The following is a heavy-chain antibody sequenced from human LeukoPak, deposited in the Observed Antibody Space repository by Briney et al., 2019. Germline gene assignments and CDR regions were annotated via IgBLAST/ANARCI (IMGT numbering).Heavy chain of an antibody. J-gene: IGHJ5*02. CDR2: IYYDGST. Sequence: SETLSLTCTVSGGSITITNYYWGWIRQPPGKGLEWVGNIYYDGSTYYNPSLKSRVTISVDTSKNQFSLKLSSVTAADTAVYYCASYDFWSGYYSNWFDPWGQGTLVTVSS. V-gene: IGHV4-39*07. CDR1: GGSITITNYY. CDR3: ASYDFWSGYYSNWFDP. D-gene: IGHD3-3*01.